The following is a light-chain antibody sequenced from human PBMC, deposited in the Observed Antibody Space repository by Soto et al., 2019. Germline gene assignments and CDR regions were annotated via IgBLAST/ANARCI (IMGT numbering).Light chain of an antibody. CDR2: DAS. CDR1: QSISSW. Sequence: DIQMTKSPSTLSASVGDRVTITCRASQSISSWLAWYQQKPGKAPKLLIYDASSLESVVPSRFSGSVSGTEFTLTISSLHPDDFATYYSQQYNSYSLLTSGVGTKVEIK. CDR3: QQYNSYSLLT. J-gene: IGKJ4*01. V-gene: IGKV1-5*01.